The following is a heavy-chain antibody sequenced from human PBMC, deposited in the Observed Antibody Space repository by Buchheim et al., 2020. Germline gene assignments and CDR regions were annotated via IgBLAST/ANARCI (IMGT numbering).Heavy chain of an antibody. CDR1: GFTLSRYS. J-gene: IGHJ4*02. CDR3: ARGLGGGY. CDR2: INPDGSTT. D-gene: IGHD3-16*01. V-gene: IGHV3-74*01. Sequence: EVQLVESGGGLVQPGGSLRLSCAASGFTLSRYSMHWVRQAPGKGLLWVSSINPDGSTTKYADSVQGQFTISRDNAKNTVYLQMNSLRVEDTAVYYCARGLGGGYWGQGTL.